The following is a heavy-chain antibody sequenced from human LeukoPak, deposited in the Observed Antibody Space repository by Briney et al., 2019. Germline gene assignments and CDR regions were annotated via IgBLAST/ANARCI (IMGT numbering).Heavy chain of an antibody. J-gene: IGHJ4*02. CDR1: GFTVSSNH. V-gene: IGHV3-53*01. Sequence: GGSLRLSCAASGFTVSSNHMSWVRQAPGKGLEWVSLIYSGGAIRYADSVKGRFTISRDSSKNTLFLQMNDLTVEDTARYYCARRPGNWGQGILVTVSS. CDR2: IYSGGAI. D-gene: IGHD1-14*01. CDR3: ARRPGN.